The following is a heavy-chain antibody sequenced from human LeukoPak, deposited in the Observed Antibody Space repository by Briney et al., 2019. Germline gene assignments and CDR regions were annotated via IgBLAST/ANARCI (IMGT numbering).Heavy chain of an antibody. J-gene: IGHJ4*02. Sequence: SETLSLTCTVSGGPISSYYWSWIRQPPGKGLEWIGNIYYSGTTTYNPSLKSRVTISIDTSKNQFSLKLRSVTATDTAVYYCARHKLGSGPFFDYWGQGTLVTVSS. V-gene: IGHV4-59*08. CDR3: ARHKLGSGPFFDY. CDR2: IYYSGTT. D-gene: IGHD6-19*01. CDR1: GGPISSYY.